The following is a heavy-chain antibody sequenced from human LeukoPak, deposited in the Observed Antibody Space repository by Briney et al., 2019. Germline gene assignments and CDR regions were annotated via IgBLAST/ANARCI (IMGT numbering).Heavy chain of an antibody. Sequence: ASVKVSCKASGYTFTSYGISWVRQAPGQGLEWLGWISAYNGNTNYAQKLQGRVTMTTDTSTSTAYMELRSLRSDDTAVYYCARDRSASTYYYDSDYYYYFDYWGQGTLVTVSS. J-gene: IGHJ4*02. CDR1: GYTFTSYG. D-gene: IGHD3-22*01. CDR3: ARDRSASTYYYDSDYYYYFDY. V-gene: IGHV1-18*01. CDR2: ISAYNGNT.